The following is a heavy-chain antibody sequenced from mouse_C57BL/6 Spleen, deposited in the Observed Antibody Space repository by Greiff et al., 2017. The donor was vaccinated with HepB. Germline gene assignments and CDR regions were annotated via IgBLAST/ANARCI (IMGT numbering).Heavy chain of an antibody. CDR1: GYAFSSSW. CDR3: ARLSYYGSSYGFAY. CDR2: IYPGDGDT. Sequence: VQGVESGPELVKPGASVKISCKASGYAFSSSWMNWVKQRPGKGLEWIGRIYPGDGDTNYNGKFKGKATLTADKSSSTAYMQLSSLTSEDSAVYFCARLSYYGSSYGFAYWGQGTLVTVSA. D-gene: IGHD1-1*01. V-gene: IGHV1-82*01. J-gene: IGHJ3*01.